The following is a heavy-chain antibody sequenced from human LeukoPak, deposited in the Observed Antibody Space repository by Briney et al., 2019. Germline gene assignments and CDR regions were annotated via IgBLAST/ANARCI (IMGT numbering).Heavy chain of an antibody. V-gene: IGHV1-69*10. CDR1: GGTFTNYA. J-gene: IGHJ4*02. D-gene: IGHD3-9*01. Sequence: SVKVSRKASGGTFTNYATNWVRQAPGQGLEWMGRIIPILDVTNYAQKFQGRVTITADQSKSTAYMELSSLRSEDTAVYYCARGGGVDILTGFQYWGQGTLVTVSS. CDR3: ARGGGVDILTGFQY. CDR2: IIPILDVT.